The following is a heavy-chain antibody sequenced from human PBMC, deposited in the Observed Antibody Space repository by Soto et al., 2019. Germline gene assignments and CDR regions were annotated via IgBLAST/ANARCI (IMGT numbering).Heavy chain of an antibody. D-gene: IGHD5-12*01. J-gene: IGHJ4*02. CDR1: GFTFSSYS. CDR2: INSDGSST. CDR3: AREHGGYVSFDY. Sequence: PGGSLRLSCAASGFTFSSYSMNWVRQAPGKGLVWVSRINSDGSSTSYADSVKGRFTISRDNAKNTLYLQMNSLRAEDTAVYYCAREHGGYVSFDYWGQGTLVTVSS. V-gene: IGHV3-74*01.